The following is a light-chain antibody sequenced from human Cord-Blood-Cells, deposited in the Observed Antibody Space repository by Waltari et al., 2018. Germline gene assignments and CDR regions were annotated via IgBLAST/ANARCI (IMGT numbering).Light chain of an antibody. CDR2: AAS. CDR3: QQANSFPWT. V-gene: IGKV1-12*01. Sequence: LQMTPSHAPMSAPVGDRLTLTCRRSQGSSSWLAWDQQKPGKAPKLLIYAASSFQSGVPSRFSGSGSETDFTLTISSLQPEDFATYYCQQANSFPWTFGQGTKVEI. CDR1: QGSSSW. J-gene: IGKJ1*01.